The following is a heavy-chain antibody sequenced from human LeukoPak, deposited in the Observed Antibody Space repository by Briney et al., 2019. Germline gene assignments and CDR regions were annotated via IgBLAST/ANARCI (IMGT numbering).Heavy chain of an antibody. Sequence: SETLSLTCAVYGGSFDGFYWSWFRQAPGGGLEWIGEVNHREVTHYNPSLKSRVTILADASKNQFSLKLTSVTAADTAVYYCARGGLEPQLWLRLFYFEYWGQGVLVTVSS. CDR3: ARGGLEPQLWLRLFYFEY. J-gene: IGHJ4*02. V-gene: IGHV4-34*01. CDR2: VNHREVT. CDR1: GGSFDGFY. D-gene: IGHD5-18*01.